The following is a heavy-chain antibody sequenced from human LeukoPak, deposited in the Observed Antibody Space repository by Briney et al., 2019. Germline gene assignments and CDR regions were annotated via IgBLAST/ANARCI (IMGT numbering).Heavy chain of an antibody. Sequence: GGSLRLSCAASGFTFSSYAMSWVRQAPGMGLEWVSSIRDNGGKTYYADSVKGRFAISRDNSKNTLFLQMDSLRADDTAVYYYASTASYCGSDCYSYLDYWGQGILVTVFS. CDR3: ASTASYCGSDCYSYLDY. J-gene: IGHJ4*02. D-gene: IGHD2-21*02. CDR2: IRDNGGKT. V-gene: IGHV3-23*01. CDR1: GFTFSSYA.